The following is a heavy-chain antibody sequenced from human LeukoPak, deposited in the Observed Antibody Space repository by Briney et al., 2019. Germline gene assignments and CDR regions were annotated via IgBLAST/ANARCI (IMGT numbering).Heavy chain of an antibody. J-gene: IGHJ6*02. D-gene: IGHD6-13*01. CDR2: ISYDGSNK. V-gene: IGHV3-30*03. CDR1: GFTFSSYG. CDR3: ARDSIAAAGLDV. Sequence: GGSLRLSCAASGFTFSSYGMHWVRQAPGKGLEWVAVISYDGSNKYYADSVKGRFTISRDNSKNTLYLQTNSLRAEDTAAYYCARDSIAAAGLDVWGQGTTVTVSS.